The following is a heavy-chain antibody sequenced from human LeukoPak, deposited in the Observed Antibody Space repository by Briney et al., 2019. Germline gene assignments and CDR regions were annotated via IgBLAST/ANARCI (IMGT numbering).Heavy chain of an antibody. CDR2: IIPIFGTT. Sequence: TVKLSCKASGGTFSSYAISWVRQAPGQGLEWMGGIIPIFGTTNYAQKFQGRVTITADESTSTAYMELSSLRSEDTAVYYCARGGYYDSSGYKIPNNWFDPWGQGTLVTVSS. J-gene: IGHJ5*02. CDR3: ARGGYYDSSGYKIPNNWFDP. D-gene: IGHD3-22*01. V-gene: IGHV1-69*13. CDR1: GGTFSSYA.